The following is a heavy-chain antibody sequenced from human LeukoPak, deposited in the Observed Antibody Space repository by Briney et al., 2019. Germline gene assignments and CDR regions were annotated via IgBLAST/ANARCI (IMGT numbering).Heavy chain of an antibody. CDR3: AREGSYESSGSFGAFDV. V-gene: IGHV3-74*01. Sequence: GGSLRLSCAASGFSFGDHWMHWVRQVPGKELEWVSRVNTGGNGTVYAESLKGRFTISRDNARNTVFLEMHSLRGEDTAVYFCAREGSYESSGSFGAFDVWGHGTMVTVSS. CDR1: GFSFGDHW. CDR2: VNTGGNGT. D-gene: IGHD3-22*01. J-gene: IGHJ3*01.